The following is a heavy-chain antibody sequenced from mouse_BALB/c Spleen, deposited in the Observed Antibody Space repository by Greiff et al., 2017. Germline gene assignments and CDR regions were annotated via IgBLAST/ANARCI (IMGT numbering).Heavy chain of an antibody. CDR2: ISYSGST. CDR3: ARFYYDYAWFAY. CDR1: GYSITSDYA. J-gene: IGHJ3*01. Sequence: DVQLQESGPGLVKPSQSLSLTCTVTGYSITSDYAWNWIRQFPGNKLEWMGYISYSGSTSYNPSLKSRISITRDTSKNQFFLQLNSVTTEDTATYYCARFYYDYAWFAYWGQGTLVTVSA. D-gene: IGHD2-4*01. V-gene: IGHV3-2*02.